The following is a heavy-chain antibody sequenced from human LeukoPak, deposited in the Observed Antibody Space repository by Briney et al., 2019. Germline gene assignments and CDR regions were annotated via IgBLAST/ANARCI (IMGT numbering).Heavy chain of an antibody. J-gene: IGHJ6*03. CDR2: INHRGST. CDR1: GGSFNRYY. CDR3: ARRHPARGYSSSWYYYYYMDV. Sequence: PSETLSLTCAVYGGSFNRYYWMWLRQPPGKGLEWIGEINHRGSTNYNPSLKSRVTISVDTSKNQFSLKLSSVTAADTAVYYCARRHPARGYSSSWYYYYYMDVWGKGTTVTVSS. D-gene: IGHD6-13*01. V-gene: IGHV4-34*01.